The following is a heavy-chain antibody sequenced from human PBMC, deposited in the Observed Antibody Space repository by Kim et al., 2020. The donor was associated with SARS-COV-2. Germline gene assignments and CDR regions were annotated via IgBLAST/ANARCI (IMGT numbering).Heavy chain of an antibody. CDR3: ARAEQWLVPFDY. V-gene: IGHV4-59*01. J-gene: IGHJ4*02. D-gene: IGHD6-19*01. Sequence: SETLSLTCTVSGGSISSYYWSWIRQPPGKGLEWIGYIYYSGSTNYNPSLKSRVTISVDTSKNQFSLKLSSVTAADTAVYYCARAEQWLVPFDYWGQGTLVTVSS. CDR1: GGSISSYY. CDR2: IYYSGST.